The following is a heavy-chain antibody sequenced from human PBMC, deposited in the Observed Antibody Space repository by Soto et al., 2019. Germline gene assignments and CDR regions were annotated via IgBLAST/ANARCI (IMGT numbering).Heavy chain of an antibody. CDR2: ISYDGSNK. CDR1: GFTFSSYG. Sequence: PGGSLRLSCTVSGFTFSSYGMHWVRKAPGKGLEWVAVISYDGSNKYYADSVKGRFTISRDNSKNTLYLQMNSLRAEDTAVYYCAKDRYSGYEHRYFDLWGRGTLVTV. V-gene: IGHV3-30*18. D-gene: IGHD5-12*01. J-gene: IGHJ2*01. CDR3: AKDRYSGYEHRYFDL.